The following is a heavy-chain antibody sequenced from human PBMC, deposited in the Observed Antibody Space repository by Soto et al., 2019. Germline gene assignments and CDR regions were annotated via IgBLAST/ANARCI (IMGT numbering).Heavy chain of an antibody. V-gene: IGHV4-39*01. J-gene: IGHJ3*02. CDR1: GGSISSSSYY. CDR2: IYYSGST. Sequence: ETLSLTCTVSGGSISSSSYYWGWIRQPPGKGLEWIGSIYYSGSTYYNPSLKSRVTISVDTSKNQFSLKLSSVTAADTAVYYCARSSLGVDAFDIWGQGTMVTVSS. D-gene: IGHD3-16*01. CDR3: ARSSLGVDAFDI.